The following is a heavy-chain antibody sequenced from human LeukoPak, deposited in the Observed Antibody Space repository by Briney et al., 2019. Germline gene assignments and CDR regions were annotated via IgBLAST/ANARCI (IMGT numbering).Heavy chain of an antibody. V-gene: IGHV4-34*01. CDR1: GGSFSGYY. CDR2: INHSGST. CDR3: ARGGFDDYPGAFDI. J-gene: IGHJ3*02. Sequence: SETLSLTCAVYGGSFSGYYWSWIRQPPGKGLEWIREINHSGSTNYNPSLKSRVTISVDTSKNQFSLKLSSVTAADTAVYYCARGGFDDYPGAFDIWGQGTMVTVSS. D-gene: IGHD5-12*01.